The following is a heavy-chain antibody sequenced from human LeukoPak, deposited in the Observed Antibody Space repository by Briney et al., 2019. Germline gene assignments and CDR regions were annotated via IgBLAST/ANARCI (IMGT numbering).Heavy chain of an antibody. V-gene: IGHV4-59*08. CDR3: ARAPGVAEVGRLDL. Sequence: PSETLSLTCTVSGASISTSYWYWIRQPPGKGLEWIGYIHYSGDINYNPSLKSRVTISAYTSKNQLSLKLSSVTAADTAVYYCARAPGVAEVGRLDLWGRGTLVTVSS. CDR2: IHYSGDI. CDR1: GASISTSY. J-gene: IGHJ2*01. D-gene: IGHD7-27*01.